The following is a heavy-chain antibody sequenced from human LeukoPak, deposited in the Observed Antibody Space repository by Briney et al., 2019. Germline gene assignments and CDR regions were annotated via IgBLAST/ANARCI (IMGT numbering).Heavy chain of an antibody. Sequence: GASVKVSCKASGYTFTGYYLHWVRQAPGQGLEWMGWINPNSGDRNYAQKFQGRVTMTRDTSINTAYMELTRLRSDDTAVYYCARDRVIQGYSSGWLFDYWGQGTLVTVSS. D-gene: IGHD6-19*01. CDR3: ARDRVIQGYSSGWLFDY. CDR1: GYTFTGYY. J-gene: IGHJ4*02. V-gene: IGHV1-2*02. CDR2: INPNSGDR.